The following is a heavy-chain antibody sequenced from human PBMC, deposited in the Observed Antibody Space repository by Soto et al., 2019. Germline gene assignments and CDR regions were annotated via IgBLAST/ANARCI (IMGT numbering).Heavy chain of an antibody. Sequence: QVQLQESGPGLVKPSGTLSLTCAVSGGSIRSSNWWSWVRQPPGKGLEWIGQMYYSGSTDYNPSVNYTPSLKSRVSISVDKSNNQLSLKLSSVTAADTAVYYCARDLTGAGKGMDVWGQGTTVSVSS. CDR2: MYYSGSTDYNPSV. V-gene: IGHV4-4*02. D-gene: IGHD7-27*01. J-gene: IGHJ6*02. CDR3: ARDLTGAGKGMDV. CDR1: GGSIRSSNW.